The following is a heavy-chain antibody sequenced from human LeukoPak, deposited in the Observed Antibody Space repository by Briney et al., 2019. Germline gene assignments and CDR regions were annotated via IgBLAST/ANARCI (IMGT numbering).Heavy chain of an antibody. V-gene: IGHV3-53*05. CDR3: AKAPMSSSWSNYFDY. CDR2: IYSGGST. D-gene: IGHD6-13*01. CDR1: GFTVSSNY. J-gene: IGHJ4*02. Sequence: PGGSLRLSCAASGFTVSSNYMSWVRQAPGKGLEWVSVIYSGGSTYYADSVKGRFTISRDNSKNTLYLQMNSLRAEDTAVYYCAKAPMSSSWSNYFDYWGQGTLVTVSS.